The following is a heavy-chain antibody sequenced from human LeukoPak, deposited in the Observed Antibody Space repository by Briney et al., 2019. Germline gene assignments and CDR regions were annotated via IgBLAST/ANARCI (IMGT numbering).Heavy chain of an antibody. Sequence: ASVKVSCKASGYTFTGYYMHWVRQAPGQGLEWMGWISAYNGNTNYAQKLQGRVTMTTDTSTTTAYMELRRLRSDDTVVYYCARSNQASDIWGEGTMVTVSS. J-gene: IGHJ3*02. V-gene: IGHV1-18*04. CDR3: ARSNQASDI. CDR1: GYTFTGYY. CDR2: ISAYNGNT.